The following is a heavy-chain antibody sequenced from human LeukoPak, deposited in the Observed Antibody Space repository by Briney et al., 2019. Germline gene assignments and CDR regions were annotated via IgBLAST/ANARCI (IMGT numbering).Heavy chain of an antibody. CDR2: INPSGGST. CDR1: GYTFTSYY. D-gene: IGHD6-19*01. J-gene: IGHJ6*02. V-gene: IGHV1-46*01. Sequence: ASVTVSCKASGYTFTSYYMHWVRQAPGQGLEWMGIINPSGGSTSYAQKFQGRVTMTRDTSTSTVYMELSSLRSEDTAVYYCARASVAVAGPLGGGDYGMDVWGQGTTVTVSS. CDR3: ARASVAVAGPLGGGDYGMDV.